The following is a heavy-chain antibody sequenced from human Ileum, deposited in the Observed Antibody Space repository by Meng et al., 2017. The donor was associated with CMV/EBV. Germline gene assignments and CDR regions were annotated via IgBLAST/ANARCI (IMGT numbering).Heavy chain of an antibody. V-gene: IGHV3-23*01. CDR1: GFHFGGYS. D-gene: IGHD6-6*01. CDR2: ISGSGGST. Sequence: GGSLRLSCTASGFHFGGYSMNWVRQAPGKGLEWVSAISGSGGSTYYADSVKGRFTISRDNSKNTLYLQMNSLRAEDTAVYYCAKDEAVSIAARPGYWGQGTLVTVSS. J-gene: IGHJ4*02. CDR3: AKDEAVSIAARPGY.